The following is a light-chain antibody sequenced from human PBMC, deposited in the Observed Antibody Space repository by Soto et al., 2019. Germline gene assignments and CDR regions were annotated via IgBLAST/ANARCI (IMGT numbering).Light chain of an antibody. CDR1: QSVSSH. Sequence: EVVMTQSPATLSVSPGDKAILSCRASQSVSSHLAWYQQKPGQAPRLLIYGASTRASGVPARFSGSGSGTEFTLTISSLQSEDFAIYYCQQYDDWRLLTFGGGTK. CDR2: GAS. CDR3: QQYDDWRLLT. V-gene: IGKV3-15*01. J-gene: IGKJ4*01.